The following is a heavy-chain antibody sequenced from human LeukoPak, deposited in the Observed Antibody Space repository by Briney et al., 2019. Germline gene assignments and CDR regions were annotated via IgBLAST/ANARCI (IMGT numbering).Heavy chain of an antibody. J-gene: IGHJ4*02. CDR2: ISGSGGST. CDR1: GFTFSSYA. Sequence: GGSLRLSCAASGFTFSSYAMSWVRQAPGKGLEWVSAISGSGGSTYYADSVKGRFTISRDNSKNMLYLQMNSLRAEDTAVYYCAKSRFPAATSVLRYYGYWGQGTLVTVSS. D-gene: IGHD3-9*01. CDR3: AKSRFPAATSVLRYYGY. V-gene: IGHV3-23*01.